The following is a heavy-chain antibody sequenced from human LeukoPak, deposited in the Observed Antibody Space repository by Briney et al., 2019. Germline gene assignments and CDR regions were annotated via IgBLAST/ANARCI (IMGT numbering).Heavy chain of an antibody. CDR3: AKVRGIAVAGTRRNWFDP. CDR2: ISGSGGST. D-gene: IGHD6-19*01. V-gene: IGHV3-23*01. CDR1: GFTFSNAW. J-gene: IGHJ5*02. Sequence: GGSLRLSCAASGFTFSNAWMTWVRQAPGKGLEWVSAISGSGGSTYYADSVKGRFTISRDNSKNTLYLQMSSLRAEDTAVYYCAKVRGIAVAGTRRNWFDPWGQGTLVTVSS.